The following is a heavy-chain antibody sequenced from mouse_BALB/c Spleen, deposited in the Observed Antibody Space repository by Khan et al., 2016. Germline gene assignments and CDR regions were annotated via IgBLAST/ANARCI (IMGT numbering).Heavy chain of an antibody. J-gene: IGHJ1*01. D-gene: IGHD2-14*01. Sequence: QVQLKESGAELVRPGTSVKVSCKASGYAFTNYLIEWVKQRPGQGLEWIGVINPGSGGTNYNEKFKGKATLTADKSSSTAYMQLSSLTSDDSAVYFWARGYDWYIDVWGAGTTVTVSS. CDR3: ARGYDWYIDV. V-gene: IGHV1-54*01. CDR1: GYAFTNYL. CDR2: INPGSGGT.